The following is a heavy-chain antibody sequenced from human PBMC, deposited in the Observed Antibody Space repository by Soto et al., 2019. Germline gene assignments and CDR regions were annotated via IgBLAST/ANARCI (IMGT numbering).Heavy chain of an antibody. Sequence: PGGSLRLSCAASGFTFSDYHMSWIRQAPGKGLEWVSYITSSGNTIYYADSVKGRFTMSRDNAENSLYLQMNSLRAEDTAVYYCARRYSSSWSCFDYWGQGTLVTVSS. J-gene: IGHJ4*02. CDR2: ITSSGNTI. D-gene: IGHD6-13*01. CDR1: GFTFSDYH. CDR3: ARRYSSSWSCFDY. V-gene: IGHV3-11*01.